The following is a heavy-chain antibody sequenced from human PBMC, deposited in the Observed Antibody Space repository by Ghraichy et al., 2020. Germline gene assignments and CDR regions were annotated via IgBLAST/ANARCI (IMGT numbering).Heavy chain of an antibody. CDR3: AKMTGSIRGALDF. J-gene: IGHJ3*01. D-gene: IGHD3-10*01. V-gene: IGHV3-23*01. Sequence: GGSLRLSCAASGFTFSSYAMSWVRQAPGKGLEWVSGITGTGYNTYYGDSLTGRFTISRDNAKNTLYLQMNSLRAEDTAVYYCAKMTGSIRGALDFWGQGTKVTVSS. CDR2: ITGTGYNT. CDR1: GFTFSSYA.